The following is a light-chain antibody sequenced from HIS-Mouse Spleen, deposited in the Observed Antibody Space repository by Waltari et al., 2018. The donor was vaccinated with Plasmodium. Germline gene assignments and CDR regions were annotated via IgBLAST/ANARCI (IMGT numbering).Light chain of an antibody. V-gene: IGLV1-44*01. Sequence: QSVLTQPPSASGTPGQRVTIPCSGSSPNIGSNPVNWYQQLPGTAPKLLIYSNNQRPSGVPDRFSGSKSGTSASLAISGLQSEDEADYYCAAWDDSLNGVFGGGTKLTVL. CDR2: SNN. CDR3: AAWDDSLNGV. J-gene: IGLJ3*02. CDR1: SPNIGSNP.